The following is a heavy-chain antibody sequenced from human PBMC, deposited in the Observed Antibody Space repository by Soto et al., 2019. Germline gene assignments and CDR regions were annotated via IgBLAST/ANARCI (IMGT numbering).Heavy chain of an antibody. CDR3: AHRPVRGGPPDY. D-gene: IGHD3-10*01. CDR1: GFSLSSSGVN. J-gene: IGHJ4*02. Sequence: QITLKESGPTLVKPTQTLTLTCTFSGFSLSSSGVNVGWIRQPPGKALEWLALIYWDDDKRYSPSLKSRLTITKDTSKHQVVLTMTNMDPVDTATYYCAHRPVRGGPPDYWGQGTLVTVSS. V-gene: IGHV2-5*02. CDR2: IYWDDDK.